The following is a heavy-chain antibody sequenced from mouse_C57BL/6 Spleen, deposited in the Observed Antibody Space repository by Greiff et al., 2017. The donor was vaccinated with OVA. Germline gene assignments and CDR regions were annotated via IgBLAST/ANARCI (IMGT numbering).Heavy chain of an antibody. Sequence: VQLQQPGAELVRPGTSVKLSCKASGYTFTSYWMHWVKQRPGQGLEWIGVIDPSDSYTTYNQKFKGKATLTVDTSSSTAYMQLSSLTSEDSAVYYCARGTTVVFDYWGQGTTLTVSS. CDR2: IDPSDSYT. J-gene: IGHJ2*01. D-gene: IGHD1-1*01. V-gene: IGHV1-59*01. CDR1: GYTFTSYW. CDR3: ARGTTVVFDY.